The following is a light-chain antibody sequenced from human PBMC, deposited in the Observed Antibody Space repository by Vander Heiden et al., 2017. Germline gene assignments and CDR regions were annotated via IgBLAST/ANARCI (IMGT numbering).Light chain of an antibody. CDR1: QYIYDY. CDR3: QQSYNDFYT. J-gene: IGKJ4*02. Sequence: DIHMTQSPSSLSSSVGDSVTITCRASQYIYDYVDWYQLKPGQAPRLLIYSASSLDRGVPSRFRGSGSGTEFALTIDTLKPDDAAAYYCQQSYNDFYTFGRGTKLEI. CDR2: SAS. V-gene: IGKV1-39*01.